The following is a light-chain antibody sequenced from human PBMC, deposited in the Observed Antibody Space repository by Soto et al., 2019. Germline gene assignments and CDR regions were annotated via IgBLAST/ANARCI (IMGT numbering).Light chain of an antibody. V-gene: IGKV3-11*01. J-gene: IGKJ5*01. Sequence: EIVLTQSPATLSLSPGERATLSCRASQSVSSYLAWYQQKPGQAPRLLIYDASNRATGIPARFSGSGSGTDFTLTISRLDPEDFAVYYCQQYGSSGITFGQGTRLEI. CDR3: QQYGSSGIT. CDR2: DAS. CDR1: QSVSSY.